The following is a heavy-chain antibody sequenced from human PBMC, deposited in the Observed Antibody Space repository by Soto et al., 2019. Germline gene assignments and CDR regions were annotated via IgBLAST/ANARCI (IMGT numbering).Heavy chain of an antibody. CDR2: ISYDGSNE. CDR3: ARGSAYCSGGSCYSGHYFDY. Sequence: GGSLRLSCAASGFTFSSYALHWVRQAPGKGLEWVALISYDGSNEYYAVSVKGRFTISRDDSKNMLYLQMNSLRAEDTAVYYCARGSAYCSGGSCYSGHYFDYWGQGTLVTVSS. CDR1: GFTFSSYA. D-gene: IGHD2-15*01. V-gene: IGHV3-30-3*01. J-gene: IGHJ4*02.